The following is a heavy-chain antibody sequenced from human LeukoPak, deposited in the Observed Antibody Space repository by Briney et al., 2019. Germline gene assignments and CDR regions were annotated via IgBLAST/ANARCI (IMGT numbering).Heavy chain of an antibody. J-gene: IGHJ4*02. D-gene: IGHD4-17*01. CDR1: GFTFSSYE. V-gene: IGHV3-7*01. CDR3: ARSVYGDYVV. CDR2: IKQDGSEK. Sequence: GGSLRLSCAASGFTFSSYEMNWVRQAPGKGLEWVANIKQDGSEKYYVDSVKGRFTISRDNAKNSLYLQMNSLRAEDTAVYYCARSVYGDYVVWGQGTLVTVSS.